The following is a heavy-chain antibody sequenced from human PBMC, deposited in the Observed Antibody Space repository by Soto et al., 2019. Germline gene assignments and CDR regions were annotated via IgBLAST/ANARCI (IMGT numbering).Heavy chain of an antibody. Sequence: SVKVSCKASGGTFSSYAISWVRQAPGQGLEWMGGIIPIFGTANYAQKFQGRVTITADESTSTAYMELSSLRSEDTAVYYCARGRPEGPSNYFDDWGQGTLVTVSS. CDR3: ARGRPEGPSNYFDD. J-gene: IGHJ4*02. V-gene: IGHV1-69*13. CDR1: GGTFSSYA. CDR2: IIPIFGTA.